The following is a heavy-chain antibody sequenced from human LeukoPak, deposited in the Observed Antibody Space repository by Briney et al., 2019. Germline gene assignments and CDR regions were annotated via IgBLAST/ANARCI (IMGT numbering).Heavy chain of an antibody. CDR2: IYYSGST. CDR1: GGSISSYY. Sequence: AETLSLTCTVSGGSISSYYWSWIRQPPGKGLEWIGYIYYSGSTNYNPSLKSRVTISVDTSKNQFSLKLSSVTAADTAVYYCARATGSGPDFDWLLYLPAYFDYWGQGTMVGVSS. CDR3: ARATGSGPDFDWLLYLPAYFDY. D-gene: IGHD3-9*01. J-gene: IGHJ4*02. V-gene: IGHV4-59*01.